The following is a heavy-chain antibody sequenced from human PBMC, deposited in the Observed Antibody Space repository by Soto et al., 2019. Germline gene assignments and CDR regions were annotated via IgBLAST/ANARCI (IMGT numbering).Heavy chain of an antibody. J-gene: IGHJ5*02. CDR3: AKDSRSHPQGWFDP. V-gene: IGHV3-23*01. Sequence: EVQLLESGGGLVQPGESLRLSCAASGFTFSSYAMTWVRQAPGKGLEWVSSISGSGDYTYFADSVKGRFTISRDNSQDNLYLQMSSLRVEDTAIYYCAKDSRSHPQGWFDPWGQGTLVTVSS. CDR2: ISGSGDYT. CDR1: GFTFSSYA. D-gene: IGHD2-15*01.